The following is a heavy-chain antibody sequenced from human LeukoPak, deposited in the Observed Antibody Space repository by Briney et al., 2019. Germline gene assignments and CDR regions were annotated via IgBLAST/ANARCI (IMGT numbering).Heavy chain of an antibody. CDR1: GFTFSSYA. J-gene: IGHJ5*02. V-gene: IGHV3-23*01. CDR2: ISGSGGST. D-gene: IGHD1-26*01. CDR3: AKGVSFQRFDP. Sequence: GGSLRLSCAASGFTFSSYAMSWVRQAPGKGLEWVSGISGSGGSTYYADSVKGRFTISRDNSMNTLYLQMNSLRAEDTAVYYCAKGVSFQRFDPWGQGTLVTVSS.